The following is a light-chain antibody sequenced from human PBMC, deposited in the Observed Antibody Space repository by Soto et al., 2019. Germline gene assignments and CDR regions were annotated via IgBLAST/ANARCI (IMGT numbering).Light chain of an antibody. CDR3: LQDYNYPRT. V-gene: IGKV1-5*01. Sequence: IQLTQSPSTLSASVEDRVTITCRASQTVERWLAWYQQKPGKAPNLVISDVSSLERGVPSRFSGSGSGTEFTLTISSLQPEDFATYYCLQDYNYPRTFAQGTKVDIK. CDR2: DVS. CDR1: QTVERW. J-gene: IGKJ1*01.